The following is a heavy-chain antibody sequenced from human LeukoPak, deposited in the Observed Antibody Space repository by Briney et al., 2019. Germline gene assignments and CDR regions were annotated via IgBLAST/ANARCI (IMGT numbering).Heavy chain of an antibody. D-gene: IGHD3-10*01. CDR3: ARDEVLWFGELPPYYYGMDV. J-gene: IGHJ6*04. CDR1: GFTFSSYS. V-gene: IGHV3-21*01. Sequence: GGSLRLSCAASGFTFSSYSMNWVRQAPGKGLEWVSSISSSSSYIYYADSVKGRFTISRDNAKNSLYLQMNSLRAEDTAVYYCARDEVLWFGELPPYYYGMDVWGKGTTVTVPS. CDR2: ISSSSSYI.